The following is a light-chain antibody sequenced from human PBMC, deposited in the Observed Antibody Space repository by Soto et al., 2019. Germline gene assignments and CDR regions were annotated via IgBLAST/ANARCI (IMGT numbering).Light chain of an antibody. CDR3: QSYDSDLSAWV. V-gene: IGLV2-14*01. CDR2: AVS. CDR1: SGDVGGYYY. J-gene: IGLJ3*02. Sequence: QSALTQPASVSGSPGQSITISCTGTSGDVGGYYYVSWYQQLPGKAPKLMISAVSNRPSGVSNRFSGSKSGNTASLTISGLQAEDEADYYCQSYDSDLSAWVFGGGTKLTVL.